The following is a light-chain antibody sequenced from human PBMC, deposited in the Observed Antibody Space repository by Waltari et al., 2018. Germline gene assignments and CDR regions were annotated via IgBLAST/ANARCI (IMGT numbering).Light chain of an antibody. V-gene: IGLV1-51*01. Sequence: QSVLTQPPSVSAAPGQKVTISCSGSSSNIGNNYVPWYQQRPGSAPKLLIYDNNKRPSGIPDRFSCAKSGTSATLGITGLQTGDEADYYCGTWDSSLSAGVFGTGTKVTVL. CDR1: SSNIGNNY. CDR2: DNN. CDR3: GTWDSSLSAGV. J-gene: IGLJ1*01.